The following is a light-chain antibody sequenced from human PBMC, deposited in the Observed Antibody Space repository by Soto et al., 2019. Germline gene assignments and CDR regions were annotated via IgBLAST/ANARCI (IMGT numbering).Light chain of an antibody. V-gene: IGKV3-20*01. CDR3: QQYGSSPPYT. Sequence: EIVLTQSPGTLSLSPGERATLSCRASQSVSGNYLAWYQQKPRQSPRLLIYGSSDRATCIPDRFSGSGSATDFNLNITRVEPEDFAVYYCQQYGSSPPYTFGQGTKLEIK. CDR2: GSS. CDR1: QSVSGNY. J-gene: IGKJ2*01.